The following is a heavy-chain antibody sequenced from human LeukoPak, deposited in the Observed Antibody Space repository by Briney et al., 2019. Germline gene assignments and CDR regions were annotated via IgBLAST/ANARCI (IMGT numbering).Heavy chain of an antibody. CDR1: GGSISSSSYY. J-gene: IGHJ5*02. CDR2: IYYSGST. D-gene: IGHD6-13*01. V-gene: IGHV4-39*07. CDR3: AREEYSSSRGWFDP. Sequence: SETLSLTCTVSGGSISSSSYYWGWIRQPPGKGLEWIGSIYYSGSTYYNPSLKSRVTISVDTSKNQFSLKLSSVTAADTAVYYCAREEYSSSRGWFDPWGQGTLVTVSS.